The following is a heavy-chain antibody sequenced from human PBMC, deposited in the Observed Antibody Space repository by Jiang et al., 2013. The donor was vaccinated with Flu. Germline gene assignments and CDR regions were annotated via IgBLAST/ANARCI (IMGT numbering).Heavy chain of an antibody. CDR3: ARDLIGSGYDLDY. Sequence: YAQKFQDRVTMTRDTSISTTYMELSRLISDDTAVYFCARDLIGSGYDLDYWGQGTLVTVSS. D-gene: IGHD5-12*01. V-gene: IGHV1-2*02. J-gene: IGHJ4*02.